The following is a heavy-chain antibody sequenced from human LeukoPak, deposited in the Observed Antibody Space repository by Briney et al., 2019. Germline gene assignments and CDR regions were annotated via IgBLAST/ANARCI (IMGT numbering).Heavy chain of an antibody. CDR1: GGSFSGYY. J-gene: IGHJ3*02. V-gene: IGHV4-34*01. Sequence: SETLSLTCAVYGGSFSGYYWSWIRQPPGKGLEWIGEINHSGSTNYNSSLKSRVTISVDTSKNQFSLKVSSVTAADTTVYYCARESPRYCSGGSCYFKMTFDIWGQGTMVTVSS. CDR2: INHSGST. D-gene: IGHD2-15*01. CDR3: ARESPRYCSGGSCYFKMTFDI.